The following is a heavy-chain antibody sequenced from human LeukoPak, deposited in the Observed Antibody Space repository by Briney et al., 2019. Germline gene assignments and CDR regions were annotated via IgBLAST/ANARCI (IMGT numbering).Heavy chain of an antibody. CDR1: GGSISSISYY. J-gene: IGHJ5*02. Sequence: SETLSLTCTVSGGSISSISYYWGWIRQPPGKGLEWIGSIYHSGSTYYNPSLKSRVTISVDTSKNQFSLKLSSVTAADTAVYYCARDNAYYGSGRNNWFDPWGQGTLVTVSS. V-gene: IGHV4-39*07. D-gene: IGHD3-10*01. CDR2: IYHSGST. CDR3: ARDNAYYGSGRNNWFDP.